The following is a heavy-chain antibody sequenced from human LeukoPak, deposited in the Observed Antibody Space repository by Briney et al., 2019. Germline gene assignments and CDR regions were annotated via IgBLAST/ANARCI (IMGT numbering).Heavy chain of an antibody. D-gene: IGHD6-13*01. V-gene: IGHV3-74*01. CDR3: ARSYRYSSSWYRGGRGYDAFDI. CDR2: INSDGSST. CDR1: GFTFSSYW. Sequence: GGSLRLSCAASGFTFSSYWMHWVRQAPGKGLVWVSRINSDGSSTSYADSVKGRFTISRDNAKNTLYLQMNSLRAEDTAVYYCARSYRYSSSWYRGGRGYDAFDIWGQGTMVTVSS. J-gene: IGHJ3*02.